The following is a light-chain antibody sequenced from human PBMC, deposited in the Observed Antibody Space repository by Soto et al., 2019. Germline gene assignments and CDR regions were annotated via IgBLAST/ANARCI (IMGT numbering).Light chain of an antibody. V-gene: IGKV3D-7*01. CDR2: GAS. CDR3: HQDFDLPLT. CDR1: QSLSNSY. J-gene: IGKJ4*01. Sequence: ENLMTQSSVTFSFSSGGRATPSCRASQSLSNSYISWYQQKPGQAPRLLIYGASTRATGIPARFSGSGSGTDFTLTISSLQPEDFALYYCHQDFDLPLTFGGGTKVDIK.